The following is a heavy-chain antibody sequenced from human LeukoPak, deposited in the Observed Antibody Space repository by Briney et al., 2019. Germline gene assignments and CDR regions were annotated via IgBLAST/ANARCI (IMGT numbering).Heavy chain of an antibody. Sequence: APVKVSCKASGYTFTSYDINWVRQATGQGLEWMGWMNPNSGNTGYAQKFQGRVTMTRNTSISTAYMELSSLRSEDTAVYYCARVRTDYYYYYYGMDVWGQGTTVTVSS. CDR2: MNPNSGNT. V-gene: IGHV1-8*01. J-gene: IGHJ6*02. CDR3: ARVRTDYYYYYYGMDV. CDR1: GYTFTSYD. D-gene: IGHD6-6*01.